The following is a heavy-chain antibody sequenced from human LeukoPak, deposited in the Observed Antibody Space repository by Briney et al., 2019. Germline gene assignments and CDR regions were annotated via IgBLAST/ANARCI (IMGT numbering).Heavy chain of an antibody. D-gene: IGHD3-10*01. CDR1: GFTFSSYG. Sequence: GGSLRLSCAASGFTFSSYGIHWVRQAPGKGLEWVAVIWYDGSHKYYADSVKGRFTISRDNSKNTLFLQMSSLRAEDTAVYYCAKDTQYGSGSYYLDYWGQGTLVTVSS. CDR3: AKDTQYGSGSYYLDY. CDR2: IWYDGSHK. J-gene: IGHJ4*02. V-gene: IGHV3-33*06.